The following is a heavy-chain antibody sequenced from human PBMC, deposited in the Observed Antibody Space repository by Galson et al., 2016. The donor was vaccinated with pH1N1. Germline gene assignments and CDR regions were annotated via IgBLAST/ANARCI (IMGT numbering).Heavy chain of an antibody. Sequence: ETLSLTCTVSGDSISSYYWNWIRQAPGKGLEWIGSVYYSGITYYNPSLKSRVTISVDTSKKQFSLELSSVTAADTAVYYCARHFHGDYALDWGQGTLVTVSS. CDR2: VYYSGIT. CDR1: GDSISSYY. CDR3: ARHFHGDYALD. V-gene: IGHV4-39*01. J-gene: IGHJ4*02. D-gene: IGHD4-17*01.